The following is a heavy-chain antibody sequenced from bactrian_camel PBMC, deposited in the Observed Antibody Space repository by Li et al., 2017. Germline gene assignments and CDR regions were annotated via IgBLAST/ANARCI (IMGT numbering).Heavy chain of an antibody. J-gene: IGHJ4*01. V-gene: IGHV3S53*01. D-gene: IGHD3*01. Sequence: VQLVESGGGSVQIGGSLTLACAASRGFDDADAEWGWFRQAPGAQCEMAASISPDGKEYYSDSVKGRFTISRDNAKDTLYLQMNSLKIEDTAVYYCALGSSRQATMTARGKGTQVTVS. CDR1: RGFDDADAE. CDR2: ISPDGKE.